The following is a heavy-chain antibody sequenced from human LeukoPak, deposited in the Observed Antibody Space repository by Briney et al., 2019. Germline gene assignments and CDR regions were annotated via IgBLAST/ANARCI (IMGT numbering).Heavy chain of an antibody. CDR2: IYYSGSS. D-gene: IGHD2-15*01. CDR3: ARLGCSDGSCYDEH. V-gene: IGHV4-59*08. J-gene: IGHJ1*01. Sequence: SETLSLTCTVSGGSINKYYLSWIRKSPGKGLEWIGYIYYSGSSKYNPSLESRVSMSVDSSKNEVSLKLSSVTAADTAVYYCARLGCSDGSCYDEHWGQGALVIVSS. CDR1: GGSINKYY.